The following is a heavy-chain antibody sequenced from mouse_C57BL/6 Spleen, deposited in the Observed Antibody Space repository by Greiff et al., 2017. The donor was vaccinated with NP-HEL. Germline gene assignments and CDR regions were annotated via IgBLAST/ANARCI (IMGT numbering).Heavy chain of an antibody. J-gene: IGHJ4*01. CDR3: ARAGEIYCDLYYYAMDY. CDR2: INPNNGGT. D-gene: IGHD2-4*01. V-gene: IGHV1-26*01. CDR1: GYTFTDYY. Sequence: EVQLQQSGPELVKPGASVKISCKASGYTFTDYYMNWVKQSHGKSLEWIGDINPNNGGTSYNQKFKGKATLTVDSSSSTAYMELRSLTSEDSAVYYCARAGEIYCDLYYYAMDYWGQGTSVTVSS.